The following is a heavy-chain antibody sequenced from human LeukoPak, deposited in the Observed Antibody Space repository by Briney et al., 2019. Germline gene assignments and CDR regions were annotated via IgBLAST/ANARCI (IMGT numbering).Heavy chain of an antibody. CDR3: ARFDYYSSGSYDASGAFDI. Sequence: PSQTLSLTCTVSGGSISSGDYYWSWIRQPPGKGLEWIEYIYYSGSTYYNPSLKSRVTISVDTSKNQFSLKLSSVTAADTAVYYCARFDYYSSGSYDASGAFDIWGQGTMVTVSS. D-gene: IGHD3-10*01. CDR2: IYYSGST. V-gene: IGHV4-30-4*01. CDR1: GGSISSGDYY. J-gene: IGHJ3*02.